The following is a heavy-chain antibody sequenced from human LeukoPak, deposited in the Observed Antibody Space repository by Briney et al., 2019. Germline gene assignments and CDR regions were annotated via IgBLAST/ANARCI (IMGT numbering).Heavy chain of an antibody. D-gene: IGHD6-13*01. CDR3: AKVSKLVLAY. Sequence: GGSLRLSCAASGFTFSSYAMSWVRQAPGKGLEWVSSISGSGNRTYYADSVKGRFTISRDNSKNTLFLQMNSLRAEDTAVYYCAKVSKLVLAYWGQGTLVTVS. CDR2: ISGSGNRT. CDR1: GFTFSSYA. J-gene: IGHJ4*02. V-gene: IGHV3-23*01.